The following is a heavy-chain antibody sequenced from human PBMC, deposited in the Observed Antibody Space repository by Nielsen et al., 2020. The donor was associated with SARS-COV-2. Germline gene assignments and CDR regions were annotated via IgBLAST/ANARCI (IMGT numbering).Heavy chain of an antibody. CDR1: GGSFSGYY. J-gene: IGHJ4*02. CDR3: ASVDYGVDY. Sequence: GSLRLSCAVYGGSFSGYYWSWIRQPPGKGLEWIGEVDRGGITTYNPSLKNRVTLSVDTSKNQFSLKLSSVTAADTAVYYCASVDYGVDYWGQGTLVTVSS. V-gene: IGHV4-34*01. D-gene: IGHD4-17*01. CDR2: VDRGGIT.